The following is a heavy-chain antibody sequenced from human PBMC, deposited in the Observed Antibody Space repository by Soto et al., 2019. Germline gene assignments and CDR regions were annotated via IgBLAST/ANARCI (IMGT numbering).Heavy chain of an antibody. CDR2: IYHSGRT. J-gene: IGHJ6*02. CDR1: AGFINSAAL. V-gene: IGHV4-4*01. D-gene: IGHD3-3*01. CDR3: ATRRFLEWLGTMDV. Sequence: SHTCTGSAGFINSAALWYAVFCSPEKGLEWIGEIYHSGRTNYNPSLKSRVTISVDKSKKQFSLEVRFVTAADTAVYFCATRRFLEWLGTMDVWGQVTTVIVS.